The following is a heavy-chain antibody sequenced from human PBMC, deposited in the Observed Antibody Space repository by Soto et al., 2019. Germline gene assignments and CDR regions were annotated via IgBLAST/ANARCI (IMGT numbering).Heavy chain of an antibody. D-gene: IGHD1-26*01. V-gene: IGHV1-2*04. CDR2: INPNSGGT. CDR3: ARDPGGSLFDY. J-gene: IGHJ4*02. Sequence: ASVEVSCKASGYTFAGCYRRWVRQAPGQGLEWMGWINPNSGGTNYAQKFQGWVTMTRDTSISTAYMELSRLRSDDTAVYYCARDPGGSLFDYWGQGTLVTVSS. CDR1: GYTFAGCY.